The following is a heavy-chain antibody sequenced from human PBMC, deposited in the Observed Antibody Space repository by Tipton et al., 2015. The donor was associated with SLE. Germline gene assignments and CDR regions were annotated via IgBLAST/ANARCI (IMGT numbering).Heavy chain of an antibody. Sequence: TLSLTCTVPGCCISCPYWSWFRRPPGKALEWIAYMNYSGSTNYNPSLKSRVTMSVDTSKNQFSLKLTSVTAADTAVNYCATGGAAARPWYFDYWGQGTLVTVSS. CDR2: MNYSGST. D-gene: IGHD6-6*01. V-gene: IGHV4-59*11. CDR1: GCCISCPY. J-gene: IGHJ4*02. CDR3: ATGGAAARPWYFDY.